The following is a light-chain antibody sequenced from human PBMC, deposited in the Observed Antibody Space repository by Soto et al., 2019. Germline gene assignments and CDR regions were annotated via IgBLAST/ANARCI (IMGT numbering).Light chain of an antibody. CDR1: QSVSSSC. CDR2: GAS. V-gene: IGKV3-20*01. J-gene: IGKJ4*01. CDR3: QQYGSSPLT. Sequence: EIVLTQSPGTLSLSPGERATLSCRASQSVSSSCLAWYQQMPGQAPRLLIYGASSRATGIPDRFSGGGSGTDFTLTISRLEPEDFAVYYCQQYGSSPLTFGGGTKVDIK.